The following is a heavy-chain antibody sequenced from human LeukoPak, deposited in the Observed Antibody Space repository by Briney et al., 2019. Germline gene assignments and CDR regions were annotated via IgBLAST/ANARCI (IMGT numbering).Heavy chain of an antibody. Sequence: SETLSLTCTVSGGSISSYCWSWIRQPPGKGLEWIGYIYYSGSTKYNPSLRSRVTISVDTSKNQFSLKLSSVTAADTAVYYCARGSGQWGFDSWGQGTLVTVSS. CDR1: GGSISSYC. CDR3: ARGSGQWGFDS. J-gene: IGHJ4*02. D-gene: IGHD3-10*01. V-gene: IGHV4-59*01. CDR2: IYYSGST.